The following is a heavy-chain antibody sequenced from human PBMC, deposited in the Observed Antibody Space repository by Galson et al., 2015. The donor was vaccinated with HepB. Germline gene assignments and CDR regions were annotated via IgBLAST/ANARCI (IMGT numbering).Heavy chain of an antibody. V-gene: IGHV3-48*03. CDR2: ISSSGSVM. Sequence: SLRLSCAASGFSFSTYEMNWVRQAPGKGLEWVSYISSSGSVMSYADSVEGRFTISRDNPKNSLYLQMSSLRAEDTAVYYCASPDCRGGGCYLDYWGQGTLVTVSS. J-gene: IGHJ4*02. CDR1: GFSFSTYE. CDR3: ASPDCRGGGCYLDY. D-gene: IGHD2-15*01.